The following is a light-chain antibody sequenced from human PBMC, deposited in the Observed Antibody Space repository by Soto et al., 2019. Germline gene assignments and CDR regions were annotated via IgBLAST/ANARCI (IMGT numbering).Light chain of an antibody. Sequence: EIVMTQSPASLSVSPGDGATLPCRASQGVASNVAWYQQKPGQGPRLLIHGASTRAVGVPARFSGSGSGTDFTLTISSLQSEDFAVYYCQQYHNWPPQYTFGQGTKLQIK. J-gene: IGKJ2*01. V-gene: IGKV3-15*01. CDR2: GAS. CDR1: QGVASN. CDR3: QQYHNWPPQYT.